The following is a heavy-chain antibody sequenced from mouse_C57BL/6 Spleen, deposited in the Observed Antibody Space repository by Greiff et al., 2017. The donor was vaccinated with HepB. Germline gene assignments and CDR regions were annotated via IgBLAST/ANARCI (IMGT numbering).Heavy chain of an antibody. V-gene: IGHV1-62-2*01. Sequence: VQLQQSGAELVKPGASVKLSCKASGYTFTEYTIHWVKQRSGQGLEWIGWFYPGSGSIKYNEKFKDKATLTADKSSSTVYMELSSLTSEDSAVYFCARHEDAYYSAPYAMDYWGQGTSVTVSS. CDR2: FYPGSGSI. D-gene: IGHD2-12*01. CDR1: GYTFTEYT. CDR3: ARHEDAYYSAPYAMDY. J-gene: IGHJ4*01.